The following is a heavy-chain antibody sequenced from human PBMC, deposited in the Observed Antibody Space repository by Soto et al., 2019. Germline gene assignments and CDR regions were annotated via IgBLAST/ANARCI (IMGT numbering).Heavy chain of an antibody. CDR3: AKGRCSGGSCYRYGMDV. CDR1: GFTFSSYA. Sequence: EVQLLESGGGLVQPGGSLRLSCAASGFTFSSYAMSWVRQAPGKGLEWVSAISGSGGRTYYADSVKGRFTISRDNSKNTLYLQMNSLRAEDTAVYYCAKGRCSGGSCYRYGMDVWGQGTTVTVSS. CDR2: ISGSGGRT. V-gene: IGHV3-23*01. J-gene: IGHJ6*02. D-gene: IGHD2-15*01.